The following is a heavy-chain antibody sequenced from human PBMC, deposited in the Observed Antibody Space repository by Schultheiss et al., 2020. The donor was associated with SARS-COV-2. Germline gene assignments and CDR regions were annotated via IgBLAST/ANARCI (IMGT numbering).Heavy chain of an antibody. CDR1: GFTFSSYG. Sequence: GGSLRLSCAASGFTFSSYGMHWVRQAPGKGLEWVSAISGSGGSTYYADSVKGRFTISRDNSKNTLYLQMNSLRAEDTAVYYCAMRPGITIFGVASDYWGQGTLVTVSS. V-gene: IGHV3-23*01. CDR2: ISGSGGST. CDR3: AMRPGITIFGVASDY. J-gene: IGHJ4*02. D-gene: IGHD3-3*01.